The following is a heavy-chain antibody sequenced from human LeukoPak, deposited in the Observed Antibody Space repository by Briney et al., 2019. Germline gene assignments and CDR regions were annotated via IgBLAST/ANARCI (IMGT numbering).Heavy chain of an antibody. CDR3: ATQAVGGNEEPYYFDY. J-gene: IGHJ4*02. CDR1: GYTLTELS. D-gene: IGHD4-23*01. CDR2: FDPEDGET. V-gene: IGHV1-24*01. Sequence: ALVKVSCKVSGYTLTELSMHWVRQAPGKGLEWMGGFDPEDGETIYAQKFQGRVTMTEDTSRDTAYMELSSLRSEDTAVYYCATQAVGGNEEPYYFDYWGQGTLVTVSS.